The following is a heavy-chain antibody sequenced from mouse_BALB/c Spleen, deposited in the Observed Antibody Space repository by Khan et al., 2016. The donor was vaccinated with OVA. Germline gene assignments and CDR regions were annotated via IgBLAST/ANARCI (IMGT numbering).Heavy chain of an antibody. CDR2: ISTYYGNT. CDR1: GYTFTDYA. V-gene: IGHV1S137*01. CDR3: SGGSGYDRFAY. J-gene: IGHJ3*01. Sequence: QVQLQQSGPELVRPGVSVKISCKGSGYTFTDYAMHWVKQSHAKRLEWIGVISTYYGNTDYNQKFKGKATMTVDQSSNKAYIELASFTSEDADIYYCSGGSGYDRFAYWGQGTLVTVAA. D-gene: IGHD2-2*01.